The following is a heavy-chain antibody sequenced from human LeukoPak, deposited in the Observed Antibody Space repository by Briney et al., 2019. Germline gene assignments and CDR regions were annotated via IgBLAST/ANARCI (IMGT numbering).Heavy chain of an antibody. CDR3: AKVQYVYYGSGSYDMDV. D-gene: IGHD3-10*01. CDR2: ISGSGNST. V-gene: IGHV3-23*01. Sequence: GRSLRLSCAASGFTFSNYGIHWVRQAPGKGLEWVSAISGSGNSTYYADSVKGRFTISRDYSKNTLYLQMNSLSAEDTAIYYCAKVQYVYYGSGSYDMDVWGQGTPVTVSS. J-gene: IGHJ6*02. CDR1: GFTFSNYG.